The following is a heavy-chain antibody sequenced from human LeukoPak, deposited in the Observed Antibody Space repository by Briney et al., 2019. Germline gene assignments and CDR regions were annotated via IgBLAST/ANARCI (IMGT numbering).Heavy chain of an antibody. V-gene: IGHV3-33*01. CDR1: GFTFSSYG. CDR3: ATEVVPAAISDY. D-gene: IGHD2-2*01. J-gene: IGHJ4*02. CDR2: IWYDGSNK. Sequence: GGSLRLSCAASGFTFSSYGMHWVRQAPGKGLEWVAVIWYDGSNKYYADPVKGRFTISRDNSKNTLYLQMNSLRAEDTAVYYCATEVVPAAISDYWGQGTLVTVSS.